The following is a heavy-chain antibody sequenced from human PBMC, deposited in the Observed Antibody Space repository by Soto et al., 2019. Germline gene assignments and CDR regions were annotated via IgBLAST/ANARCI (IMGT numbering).Heavy chain of an antibody. D-gene: IGHD2-15*01. CDR2: IYWDDDK. CDR3: AHSYSCNGDSCYSNISWLDP. Sequence: QITLKESGPTLVKPTQTLTLTCTFSGFSLSTSGVGVGWIRQPPGNALEWLALIYWDDDKRYSPSLKGRLTITKDTSKNQVVLTMTNMDPVDTATHYCAHSYSCNGDSCYSNISWLDPWGQGTLVTVSS. CDR1: GFSLSTSGVG. J-gene: IGHJ5*02. V-gene: IGHV2-5*02.